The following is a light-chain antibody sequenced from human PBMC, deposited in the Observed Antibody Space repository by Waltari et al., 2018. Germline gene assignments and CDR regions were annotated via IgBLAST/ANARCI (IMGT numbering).Light chain of an antibody. J-gene: IGLJ2*01. CDR2: QDK. Sequence: SYELTQPPSVSVSPGQTASITCSGDKLEHKYASWYQQKPGQSPVLVIYQDKKRPSVIPERFSGSNFGNTATLTISGTQAMDEADYFCQAWDSSVVVFGGGTKLTVL. V-gene: IGLV3-1*01. CDR1: KLEHKY. CDR3: QAWDSSVVV.